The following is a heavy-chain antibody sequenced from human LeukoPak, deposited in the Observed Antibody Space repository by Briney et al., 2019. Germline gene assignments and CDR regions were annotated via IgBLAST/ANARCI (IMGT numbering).Heavy chain of an antibody. Sequence: PSETLSLTCAVYGGSCDDYYCSWLRQPPGKGLEWIGDIHPSGVFYYNSSLLSRVTISIDTSKSQFSLRLTSVTAADTAFYYCARGRDRSKAGDHWGQGSLVTVSS. J-gene: IGHJ4*02. CDR1: GGSCDDYY. V-gene: IGHV4-34*01. D-gene: IGHD5-24*01. CDR2: IHPSGVF. CDR3: ARGRDRSKAGDH.